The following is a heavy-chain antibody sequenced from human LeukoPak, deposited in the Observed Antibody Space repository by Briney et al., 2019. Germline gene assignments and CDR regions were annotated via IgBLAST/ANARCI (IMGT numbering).Heavy chain of an antibody. CDR2: IYYSGSA. V-gene: IGHV4-39*01. J-gene: IGHJ4*02. CDR3: ARTAADSFDY. CDR1: GGSISSSASY. Sequence: SETLSLTCTVSGGSISSSASYWGWIRQPPGKGLVWIGSIYYSGSAYYNPSLKSRVTISVDTSKNQFSLRLSSVTAADTAVYYCARTAADSFDYWGQGTLVTVSS. D-gene: IGHD6-13*01.